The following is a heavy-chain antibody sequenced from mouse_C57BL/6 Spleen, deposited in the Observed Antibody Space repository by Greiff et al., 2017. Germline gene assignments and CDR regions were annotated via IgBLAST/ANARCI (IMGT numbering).Heavy chain of an antibody. CDR3: ASRYGSSYLPYYFDY. J-gene: IGHJ2*01. Sequence: QVQLKQPGAELVMPGASVKLSCKASGYTFTSYWMHWVQQRPGQGLEWIGEIDPSDSYTNYNQKFKGKSTLTVDKSSSTAYMQLSSLTSEDSAVYYCASRYGSSYLPYYFDYWGKGTTLTVSS. CDR1: GYTFTSYW. CDR2: IDPSDSYT. V-gene: IGHV1-69*01. D-gene: IGHD1-1*01.